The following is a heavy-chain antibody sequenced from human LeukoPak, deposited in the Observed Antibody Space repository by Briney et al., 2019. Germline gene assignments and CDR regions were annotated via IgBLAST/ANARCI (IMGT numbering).Heavy chain of an antibody. CDR1: GITFSSYA. J-gene: IGHJ4*02. D-gene: IGHD3-16*01. CDR3: ARNRGSGFDY. V-gene: IGHV3-74*01. Sequence: PGGSLRLSCAASGITFSSYAMSWVRQAPGKGLVCVSRISSDGSSTIYTDSVKGRFTISRDNANNTLYLQMNSLRAEDTAVYFCARNRGSGFDYWGQGTLVTVSS. CDR2: ISSDGSST.